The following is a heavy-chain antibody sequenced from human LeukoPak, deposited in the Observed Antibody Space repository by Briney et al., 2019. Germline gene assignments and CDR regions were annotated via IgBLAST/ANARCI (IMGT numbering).Heavy chain of an antibody. CDR1: GFTVSSNY. D-gene: IGHD6-19*01. Sequence: GSLRLSCAASGFTVSSNYMSWVRQAPGKGLEWVSVIYSGGSTYYADSVKGRFTISRDNSKNTLYLQMNSLRAEDTAVYYCAREPERSSGWYSDAFDIWGQGTMVTVSS. CDR3: AREPERSSGWYSDAFDI. CDR2: IYSGGST. V-gene: IGHV3-66*01. J-gene: IGHJ3*02.